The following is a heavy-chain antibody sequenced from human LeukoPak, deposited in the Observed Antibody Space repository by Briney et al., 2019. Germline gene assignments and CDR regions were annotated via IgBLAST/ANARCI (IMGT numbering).Heavy chain of an antibody. J-gene: IGHJ3*02. CDR3: AKDRKSSSGYGSGAFDI. CDR1: GFTFSSYD. Sequence: GGTLRLSCAASGFTFSSYDMSWVRQAPGKGLEWVSDISGSGDSTYYADSVKGRFTISRDNSKNTLYLQMNSLRVEDTAVYHCAKDRKSSSGYGSGAFDIWGQGTMVTVSS. CDR2: ISGSGDST. V-gene: IGHV3-23*01. D-gene: IGHD3-22*01.